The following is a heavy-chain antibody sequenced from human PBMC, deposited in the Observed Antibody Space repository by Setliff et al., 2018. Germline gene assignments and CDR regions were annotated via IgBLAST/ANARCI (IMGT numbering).Heavy chain of an antibody. J-gene: IGHJ5*02. D-gene: IGHD3-3*02. V-gene: IGHV4-39*01. CDR2: IYDSGSS. CDR3: GRGFSRREGWGNWFYP. Sequence: PSETLSLTCTVSGGSVSNSGFFWGWLRQAPGKGLEWIGNIYDSGSSNYNASLKSRLIITLDTSENQISLKLTSVNATDTPVYYCGRGFSRREGWGNWFYPWGQGILVTVSS. CDR1: GGSVSNSGFF.